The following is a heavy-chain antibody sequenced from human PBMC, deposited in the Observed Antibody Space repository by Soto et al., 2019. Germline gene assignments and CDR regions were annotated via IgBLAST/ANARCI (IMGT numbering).Heavy chain of an antibody. CDR1: GGSLAGYC. CDR3: VRDGTKNLRDWFDP. D-gene: IGHD1-1*01. Sequence: SETLSLSWSGSGGSLAGYCWSWSRLPPGKGLGWIGRIYATGSTDYNPALKSRLTMSVDMSKKQFSLTLRSVTAADTAMYYCVRDGTKNLRDWFDPWGQGILVT. CDR2: IYATGST. J-gene: IGHJ5*02. V-gene: IGHV4-4*07.